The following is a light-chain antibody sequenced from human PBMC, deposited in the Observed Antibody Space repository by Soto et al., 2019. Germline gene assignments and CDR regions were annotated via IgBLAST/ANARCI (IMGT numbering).Light chain of an antibody. J-gene: IGKJ4*01. CDR2: AAS. CDR3: LQHNIYPLT. V-gene: IGKV1-17*01. CDR1: QGIRNG. Sequence: DIQMTQSPSSLSASVGDRVTITCRASQGIRNGLGWFQQKPGKAPKRLIYAASSLQSGVSSRFSGSGSGTEFTLTISSLQPEDFATYYCLQHNIYPLTFGGGTKVEIK.